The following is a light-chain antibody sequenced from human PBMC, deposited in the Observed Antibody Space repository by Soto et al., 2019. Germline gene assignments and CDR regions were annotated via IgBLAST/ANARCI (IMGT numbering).Light chain of an antibody. CDR3: QQYNNWWT. Sequence: EIVMTQSPATLSVSPGERATLSCRASQSVSSNLAWYQQKPGQATRLLIYGASTRATGIPARFSGSGSGTEFTLTISSLRSEDFAVYYCQQYNNWWTFGQGTKVEIK. CDR1: QSVSSN. V-gene: IGKV3-15*01. J-gene: IGKJ1*01. CDR2: GAS.